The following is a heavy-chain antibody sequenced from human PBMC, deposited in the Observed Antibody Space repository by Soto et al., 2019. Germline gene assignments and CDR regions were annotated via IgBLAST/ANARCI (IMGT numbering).Heavy chain of an antibody. D-gene: IGHD2-2*01. V-gene: IGHV4-34*01. CDR3: AKVGVPTYIVVVPAALDY. CDR2: INHSGST. J-gene: IGHJ4*02. CDR1: GGSFSGYY. Sequence: KPSETLSLTCAVYGGSFSGYYWSWIRQPPGKGLEWIGEINHSGSTNYNPSLKSRVTISVDTSKNQFSLKLSSVTAADTAVYYCAKVGVPTYIVVVPAALDYWGQGTLVTVSS.